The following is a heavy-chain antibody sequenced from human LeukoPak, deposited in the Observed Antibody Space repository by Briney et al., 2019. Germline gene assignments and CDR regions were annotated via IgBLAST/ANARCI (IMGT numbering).Heavy chain of an antibody. CDR3: ARDESSSWYVY. J-gene: IGHJ4*02. CDR2: IYYSGST. Sequence: PSETLSLTCTVSGGSISSDYWSWIRQPPGKGLEWIGYIYYSGSTNYNPSLKSRVTISVDTSKNQFSLKLSSVTAADTAVYYCARDESSSWYVYWGQGTLVTVSS. D-gene: IGHD6-13*01. CDR1: GGSISSDY. V-gene: IGHV4-59*01.